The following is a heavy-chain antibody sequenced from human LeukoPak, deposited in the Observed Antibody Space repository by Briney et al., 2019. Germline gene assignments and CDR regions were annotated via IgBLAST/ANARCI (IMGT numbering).Heavy chain of an antibody. CDR1: GYTFSSYS. J-gene: IGHJ4*02. V-gene: IGHV3-21*01. CDR2: ISVRSNYI. CDR3: ARDRPEGRAVAAAFDY. Sequence: GGSLRLSCAASGYTFSSYSINWVRQAPGKGLEWVSSISVRSNYIYYADSVRGRFRISRDDARDSLYLQMNSLRAEDTAVYYCARDRPEGRAVAAAFDYWGQGTLVTVSS. D-gene: IGHD6-19*01.